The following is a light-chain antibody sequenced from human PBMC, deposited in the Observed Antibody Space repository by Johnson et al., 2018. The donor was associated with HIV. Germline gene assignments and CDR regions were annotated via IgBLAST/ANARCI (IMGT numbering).Light chain of an antibody. CDR3: GKWDSRPSIYV. CDR1: SSNIGNNY. Sequence: QSVLTQPPSVSAAPGQKVTISCSGSSSNIGNNYVSWYQQLPRTAPKLLIYDNNKRPSGIPDRFSGSKSGTSATLGITGLPTGDEADYYCGKWDSRPSIYVFAAGTKVTVV. J-gene: IGLJ1*01. CDR2: DNN. V-gene: IGLV1-51*01.